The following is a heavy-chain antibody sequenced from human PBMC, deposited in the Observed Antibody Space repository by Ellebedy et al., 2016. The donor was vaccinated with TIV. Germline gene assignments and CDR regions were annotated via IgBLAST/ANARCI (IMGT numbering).Heavy chain of an antibody. J-gene: IGHJ4*02. V-gene: IGHV3-7*01. CDR1: GFTFSNYW. Sequence: GGSLRLXXAASGFTFSNYWMTWVRQAPGKGLESVANIKQDGSERYYVDSVKGRFTISRDNAKNTLYLQMNSLRAEDTAVYYCARDRWGSMIAGWGQGTLVTVSS. CDR3: ARDRWGSMIAG. D-gene: IGHD3-22*01. CDR2: IKQDGSER.